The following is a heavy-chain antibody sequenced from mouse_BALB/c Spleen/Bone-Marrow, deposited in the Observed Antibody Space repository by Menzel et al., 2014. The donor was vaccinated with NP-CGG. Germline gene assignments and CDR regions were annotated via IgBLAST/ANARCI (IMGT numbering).Heavy chain of an antibody. J-gene: IGHJ2*01. CDR2: ISSGSSTI. D-gene: IGHD1-1*01. CDR1: GFTFSSFA. V-gene: IGHV5-17*02. CDR3: ARSGSSSGCFDY. Sequence: EVHLVESGGGLVQPGGSRKLSCAASGFTFSSFAMHWVRQAPEKGLEWVAYISSGSSTIYYADTVMGRFTISRDNPKNTLFLQMTSLRSEDTAMYYCARSGSSSGCFDYWGQGTTLTVSS.